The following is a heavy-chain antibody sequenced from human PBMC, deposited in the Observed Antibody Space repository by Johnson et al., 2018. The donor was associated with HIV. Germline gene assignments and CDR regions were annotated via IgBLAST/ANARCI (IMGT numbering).Heavy chain of an antibody. Sequence: VQLVESGGGLVQPGGSLRLSCAASGFTVSSNYMSWVRQAPGKGLESVSVVYSGGTTHYADSVKGRSTISRDNSKNTLYLQMNSLRAEDTAVYYCARAGQLPEDAFDIWGQGTMVTVSS. D-gene: IGHD1-7*01. V-gene: IGHV3-66*01. CDR1: GFTVSSNY. CDR2: VYSGGTT. CDR3: ARAGQLPEDAFDI. J-gene: IGHJ3*02.